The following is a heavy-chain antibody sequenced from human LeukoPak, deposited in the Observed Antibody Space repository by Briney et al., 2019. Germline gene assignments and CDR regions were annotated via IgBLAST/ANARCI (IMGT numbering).Heavy chain of an antibody. CDR3: TTEAGDSRGYFPHYYYYYYMDV. CDR2: IKSKTDGGTT. CDR1: GFTFSSAW. J-gene: IGHJ6*03. Sequence: AGGSLRLSCAASGFTFSSAWMSWVRQAPGKGLEWVGRIKSKTDGGTTDYAAPVKGRFTISRDDSKNMLYLQMNSLKTEDTAVYYCTTEAGDSRGYFPHYYYYYYMDVWGKGTTVTVSS. D-gene: IGHD3-22*01. V-gene: IGHV3-15*01.